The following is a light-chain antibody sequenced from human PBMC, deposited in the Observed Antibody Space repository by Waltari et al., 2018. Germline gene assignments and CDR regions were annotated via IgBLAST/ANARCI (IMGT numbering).Light chain of an antibody. J-gene: IGLJ2*01. Sequence: SYELTQSPSVSVSPGQTGSITCSGDNLGNKYTSCYHQKPVQSPVLVIYRDTKRPSGIPERFSGSNSGNTATLTISGTQAMDEADYYCQAWDGSTVVFGGGTKLTVL. CDR2: RDT. CDR1: NLGNKY. CDR3: QAWDGSTVV. V-gene: IGLV3-1*01.